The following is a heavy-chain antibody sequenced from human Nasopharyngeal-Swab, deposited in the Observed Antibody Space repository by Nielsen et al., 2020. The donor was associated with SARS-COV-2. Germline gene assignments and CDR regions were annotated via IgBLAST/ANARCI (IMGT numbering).Heavy chain of an antibody. CDR2: INHSGST. Sequence: SETLSLTCAVYGGSFSGYYWSWIRQPPGKGLEWIGEINHSGSTNYNPSLKSRVTIPVDTSKNQFSLKLSSVTAADTAVYYCARSLRITIFGVVIISRWFDPWGQGTLVTVSS. D-gene: IGHD3-3*01. CDR1: GGSFSGYY. J-gene: IGHJ5*02. CDR3: ARSLRITIFGVVIISRWFDP. V-gene: IGHV4-34*01.